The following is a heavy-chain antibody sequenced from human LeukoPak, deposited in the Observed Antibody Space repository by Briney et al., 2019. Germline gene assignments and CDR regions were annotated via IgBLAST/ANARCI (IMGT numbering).Heavy chain of an antibody. CDR2: IYSGGST. J-gene: IGHJ4*02. CDR3: AKLSGSSYGSPDY. CDR1: GFTVSSNY. Sequence: GGSLRLSCAASGFTVSSNYMSWVRQAPGKGLEWVSVIYSGGSTDYADSVKGRFTISRDNNKNRLARLTNSRRAEDTAVYYCAKLSGSSYGSPDYWGQGALVTVSS. D-gene: IGHD5-18*01. V-gene: IGHV3-66*01.